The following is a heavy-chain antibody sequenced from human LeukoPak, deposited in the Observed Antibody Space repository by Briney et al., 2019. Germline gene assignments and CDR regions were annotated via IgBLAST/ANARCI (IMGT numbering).Heavy chain of an antibody. CDR1: GDSVSSYY. CDR2: INYSGST. J-gene: IGHJ1*01. Sequence: SETLSLTCTVPGDSVSSYYWSWIRQPPGKGLEWIGYINYSGSTNYNPSLKSRVTISGDTSKNQFSLKLSSVTAADTAVYYCASSPPGTEYFHHWGQGTLVTVSS. CDR3: ASSPPGTEYFHH. V-gene: IGHV4-59*08.